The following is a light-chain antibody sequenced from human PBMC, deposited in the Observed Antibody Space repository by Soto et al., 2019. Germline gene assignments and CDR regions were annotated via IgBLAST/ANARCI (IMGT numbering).Light chain of an antibody. Sequence: TQSPVIVSVSPGERASVSCRASQSLNSNLAWYQQKPGQAPRLLIIGASERVTTIPARFSGSGSGTDFTLTISRLEPEDFAVYYCQQYGSSPRTFGQGTKVDIK. CDR3: QQYGSSPRT. V-gene: IGKV3-20*01. CDR1: QSLNSN. CDR2: GAS. J-gene: IGKJ1*01.